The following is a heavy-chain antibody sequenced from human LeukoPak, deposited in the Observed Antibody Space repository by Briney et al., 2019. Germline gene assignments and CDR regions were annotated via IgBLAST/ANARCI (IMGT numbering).Heavy chain of an antibody. Sequence: SETLSLTCTVSGGSISSGGYYWSWIRQHPGKGLERIGYIYYSGSTYYNPSLKSRVTISVDTSKNQFSLKLSSVTAADTAVYYCARDTQARWFDPWGQGTLVTVSS. J-gene: IGHJ5*02. D-gene: IGHD6-6*01. CDR2: IYYSGST. CDR1: GGSISSGGYY. V-gene: IGHV4-31*03. CDR3: ARDTQARWFDP.